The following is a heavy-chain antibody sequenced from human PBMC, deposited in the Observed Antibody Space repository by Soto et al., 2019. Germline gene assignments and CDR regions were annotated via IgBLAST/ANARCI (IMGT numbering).Heavy chain of an antibody. J-gene: IGHJ4*01. CDR3: ARECVPGPYYFDY. Sequence: QVQLVESGGGVVQPGRSLRLSCAASGFTFSIYGMHWVRQTPGKGLEWVAVIWYDGSHEYYADSVKGRFTISRDNSNNPLYLQITSLRAEDTAVYYSARECVPGPYYFDYWGQGTLVTVSS. V-gene: IGHV3-33*01. CDR1: GFTFSIYG. CDR2: IWYDGSHE.